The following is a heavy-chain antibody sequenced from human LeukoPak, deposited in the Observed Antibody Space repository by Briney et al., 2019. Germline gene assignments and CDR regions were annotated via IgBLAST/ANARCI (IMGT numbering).Heavy chain of an antibody. CDR1: GGSVSSNSGA. J-gene: IGHJ1*01. V-gene: IGHV6-1*01. CDR3: VRGFGYFQH. CDR2: TYYRSKWYN. D-gene: IGHD3-10*01. Sequence: SQTLSLTCAIYGGSVSSNSGAWNWIRQSPSRGLEWLGRTYYRSKWYNDYAVSVKSRITINPDTSKNQFSLQLNSVTPEDTAVYFCVRGFGYFQHWGQGTLVTVSS.